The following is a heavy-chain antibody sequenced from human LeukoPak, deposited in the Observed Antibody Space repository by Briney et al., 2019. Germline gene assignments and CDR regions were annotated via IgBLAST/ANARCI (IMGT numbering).Heavy chain of an antibody. V-gene: IGHV3-21*01. D-gene: IGHD2-15*01. CDR2: ISSSSSYI. CDR1: GFTFSSYS. Sequence: GGSLRLSCAASGFTFSSYSMNWVRQAPGKGLEWVSSISSSSSYIYYADSVKGRFTISRDNAKNSLYLQMNSLRAEDTAVYYCARTYCSGGSCYRGHAFDIWGQGTMVTVSS. J-gene: IGHJ3*02. CDR3: ARTYCSGGSCYRGHAFDI.